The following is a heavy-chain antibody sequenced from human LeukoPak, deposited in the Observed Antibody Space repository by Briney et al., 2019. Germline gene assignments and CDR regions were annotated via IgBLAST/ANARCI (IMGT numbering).Heavy chain of an antibody. V-gene: IGHV3-21*01. J-gene: IGHJ3*02. CDR2: IISSSSYI. CDR1: GFPFSSYS. Sequence: PGGSLSLSCAASGFPFSSYSMNWVRQAPGKGLEWVSSIISSSSYIYYADSVKGRFTISRDNAKNSLHLQMNSLRAEDTAVYYCARSGIVGAISAFDIWGQGTMVTVSS. CDR3: ARSGIVGAISAFDI. D-gene: IGHD1-26*01.